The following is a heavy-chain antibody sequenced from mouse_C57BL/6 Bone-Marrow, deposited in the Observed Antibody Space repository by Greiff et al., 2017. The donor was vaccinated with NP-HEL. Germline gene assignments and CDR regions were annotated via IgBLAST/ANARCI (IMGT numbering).Heavy chain of an antibody. CDR1: GFTFSSYA. CDR2: ISDGGSYT. Sequence: EVQLVESGGGLVKPGGSLKLSCAASGFTFSSYAMSWVRQTPEKGLEWVATISDGGSYTYYPDNVKGRFTISRDNAKNNLYLQMSQLKSEDTAMYYCAREIYYGSSCSFAYWGKGTLVTVSA. J-gene: IGHJ3*01. D-gene: IGHD1-1*01. V-gene: IGHV5-4*01. CDR3: AREIYYGSSCSFAY.